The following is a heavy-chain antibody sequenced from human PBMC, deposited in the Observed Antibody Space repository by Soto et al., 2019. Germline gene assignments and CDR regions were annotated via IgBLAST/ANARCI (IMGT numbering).Heavy chain of an antibody. D-gene: IGHD2-2*01. V-gene: IGHV3-13*01. Sequence: TGGSLRLCCAASGFTFNTYDMHWVRQPTGKGLEWVSAIGTLHDTFYSDSVKGRLTISRENAKNSLYLHMNSLRAGDTAVYYCAKDLPNCISTSCYGRYYYYGMDVWGHGTTGTVSS. CDR3: AKDLPNCISTSCYGRYYYYGMDV. J-gene: IGHJ6*02. CDR2: IGTLHDT. CDR1: GFTFNTYD.